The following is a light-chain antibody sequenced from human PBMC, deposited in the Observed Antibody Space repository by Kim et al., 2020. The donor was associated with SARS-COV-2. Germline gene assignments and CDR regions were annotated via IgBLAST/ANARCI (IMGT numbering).Light chain of an antibody. V-gene: IGKV3-20*01. CDR3: QQYGTSLYT. J-gene: IGKJ2*01. CDR1: QSVSSSY. CDR2: AAS. Sequence: IVLTQSPGTLSLSPGERATLSCRASQSVSSSYLAWYQQKPGHAPRLLVYAASSRATAIPDRFSGSGYGTDFTLTISRLEPEDFAVYYCQQYGTSLYTFGQGTKREI.